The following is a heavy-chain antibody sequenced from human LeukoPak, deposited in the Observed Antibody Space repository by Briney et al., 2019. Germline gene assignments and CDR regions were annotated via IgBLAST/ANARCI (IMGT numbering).Heavy chain of an antibody. J-gene: IGHJ4*02. V-gene: IGHV3-15*01. CDR1: GFTFSNAW. Sequence: PGGSLRLSCAASGFTFSNAWMSWVRQAPGKGLEWVGRIKSKTDGGTTDYAAPVKGRFTISRDNSKNTLYLQMNSLRAEDTAVYYCASRRDYSNLYYFDYWGQGTLVTVSS. D-gene: IGHD4-11*01. CDR3: ASRRDYSNLYYFDY. CDR2: IKSKTDGGTT.